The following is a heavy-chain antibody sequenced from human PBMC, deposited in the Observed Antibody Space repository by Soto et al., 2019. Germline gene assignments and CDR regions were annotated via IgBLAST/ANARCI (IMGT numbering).Heavy chain of an antibody. CDR3: ARSRYYDFWSGYYRGYYYGMDV. Sequence: SETLSLTCAVYGGSFSGYYWSWIRQPPGKGLEWIGEINHSGSANYNPSLKSRVTISVDTSKNQFSLKLSSVTAADTAVYYCARSRYYDFWSGYYRGYYYGMDVWGQGTTVTVSS. CDR2: INHSGSA. V-gene: IGHV4-34*01. CDR1: GGSFSGYY. J-gene: IGHJ6*02. D-gene: IGHD3-3*01.